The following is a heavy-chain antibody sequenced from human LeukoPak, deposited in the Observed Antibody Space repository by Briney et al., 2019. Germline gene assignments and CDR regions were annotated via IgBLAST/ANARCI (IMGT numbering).Heavy chain of an antibody. V-gene: IGHV1-69*06. CDR3: ARDPADTMVRGPLYY. Sequence: SVKVSCKASGGTFSSYAISWVRQAPGQGLEWMGGIIPIFGTANYAQKFQGRVTITADKSTSTAYMELSSLRSEDTAVYYYARDPADTMVRGPLYYWGQGTLVTVSS. D-gene: IGHD3-10*01. CDR1: GGTFSSYA. CDR2: IIPIFGTA. J-gene: IGHJ4*02.